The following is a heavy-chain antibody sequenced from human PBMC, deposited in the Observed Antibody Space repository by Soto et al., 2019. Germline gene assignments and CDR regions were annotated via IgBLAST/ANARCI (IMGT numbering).Heavy chain of an antibody. Sequence: QVQLVQSGAEVKKPGSSVKVSCKASGGTFSSYAISWVRQAPGQGLEWMGGIIPIFGTANYAQKFQGRVTITADESTSTAYMELSSLRSEDMAVYYCARAESTTVTTNYYYGMDVWGQGTTVTVSS. CDR1: GGTFSSYA. CDR3: ARAESTTVTTNYYYGMDV. CDR2: IIPIFGTA. V-gene: IGHV1-69*12. J-gene: IGHJ6*02. D-gene: IGHD4-17*01.